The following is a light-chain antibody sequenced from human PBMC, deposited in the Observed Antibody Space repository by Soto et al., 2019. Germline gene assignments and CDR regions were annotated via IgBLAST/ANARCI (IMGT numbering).Light chain of an antibody. CDR1: SGYSNYK. CDR3: GADLGSGSNFVVV. CDR2: VGTGGIVG. V-gene: IGLV9-49*01. J-gene: IGLJ2*01. Sequence: QPVLTQPPSASASLGASVTLTCTLSSGYSNYKVDWYQQRPGKGPRFVMRVGTGGIVGSKGDGIPDRFSVLGSGLNRYLTIKNIQEEDERYYHCGADLGSGSNFVVVFGGGTKVTVL.